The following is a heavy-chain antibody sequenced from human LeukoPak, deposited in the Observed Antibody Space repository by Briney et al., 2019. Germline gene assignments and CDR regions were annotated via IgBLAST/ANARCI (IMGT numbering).Heavy chain of an antibody. CDR2: TNHSGST. D-gene: IGHD6-13*01. J-gene: IGHJ4*02. CDR1: GGSFSGYY. Sequence: PSETLSLTCAVYGGSFSGYYWSWIRQPPGKGLEWIGETNHSGSTNYNPSLKSRVTISVDTSKNQFSLKLSSVTAADTAVYYCARLLTVGYSSSLIDYWGQGTLVTVSS. CDR3: ARLLTVGYSSSLIDY. V-gene: IGHV4-34*01.